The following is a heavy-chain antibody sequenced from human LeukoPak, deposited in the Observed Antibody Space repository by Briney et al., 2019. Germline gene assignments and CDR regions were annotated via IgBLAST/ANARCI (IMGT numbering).Heavy chain of an antibody. J-gene: IGHJ4*02. CDR1: GFTFSSYS. Sequence: GGSLRLSCAASGFTFSSYSMNWVRQAPGKGLEWISYIGISSGNTKYADSVKGRFTISGDKAKNSVYLQMNSLRVEDTAVYYCARDTKYALDNWGQGTLVTVSS. V-gene: IGHV3-48*01. D-gene: IGHD2-2*01. CDR3: ARDTKYALDN. CDR2: IGISSGNT.